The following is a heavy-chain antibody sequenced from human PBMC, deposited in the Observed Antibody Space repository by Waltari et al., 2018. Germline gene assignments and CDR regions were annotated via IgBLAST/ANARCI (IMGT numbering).Heavy chain of an antibody. CDR2: IYYSGST. D-gene: IGHD2-8*01. CDR1: GGSISSSSYY. Sequence: QLQLQESGPGLVKPSETLSLTCTVPGGSISSSSYYWGWIRQPPGKGLEGIGSIYYSGSTYYNPSLKSRVTISVDTSKNQFSLKLSSVTAADTAVYYCARHPAMTIMLWYFDLWGRGTLVTVSS. V-gene: IGHV4-39*01. CDR3: ARHPAMTIMLWYFDL. J-gene: IGHJ2*01.